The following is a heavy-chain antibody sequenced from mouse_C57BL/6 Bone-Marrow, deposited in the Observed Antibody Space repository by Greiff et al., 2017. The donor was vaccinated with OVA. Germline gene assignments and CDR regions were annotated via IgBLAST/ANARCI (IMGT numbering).Heavy chain of an antibody. Sequence: QVQLQHPGAELVMPGASVKLSCKASGYTFTSYWMHWVKQRPGQGLEWIGEIDPSDSYTNYNQKFKGKSTLTVDKSSSTAYMQLSSLTSEDSAVYYCARGDYYGSSLRFAYWGQGTLVTVSA. CDR3: ARGDYYGSSLRFAY. J-gene: IGHJ3*01. CDR1: GYTFTSYW. CDR2: IDPSDSYT. D-gene: IGHD1-1*01. V-gene: IGHV1-69*01.